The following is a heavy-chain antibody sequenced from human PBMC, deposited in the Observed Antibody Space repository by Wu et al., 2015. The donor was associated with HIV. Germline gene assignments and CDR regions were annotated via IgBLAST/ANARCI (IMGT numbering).Heavy chain of an antibody. CDR1: GGTFSSYA. Sequence: QVQLVQSGAEVKKPGSSVKVSCKASGGTFSSYAISWVRQAPGQGLEWMGRIIPIFGTANYAQKFQGRVTITADESTSTAYMELSSLRSEDTAVYYCARDLLGVNYYDSSGYYWGNYFDYWGQGTLITVSS. V-gene: IGHV1-69*13. CDR2: IIPIFGTA. CDR3: ARDLLGVNYYDSSGYYWGNYFDY. D-gene: IGHD3-22*01. J-gene: IGHJ4*02.